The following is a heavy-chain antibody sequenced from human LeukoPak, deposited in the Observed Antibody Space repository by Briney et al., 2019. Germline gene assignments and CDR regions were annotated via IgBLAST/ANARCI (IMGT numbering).Heavy chain of an antibody. CDR3: ASLVCSSTSCYTGGRWFDP. V-gene: IGHV3-11*01. J-gene: IGHJ5*02. CDR2: ISSSGSTI. CDR1: GFTFSDYY. D-gene: IGHD2-2*02. Sequence: GGSLRLSCAASGFTFSDYYMSWIRQAPGKGLEWVSYISSSGSTIYYADSVKGRFTISRDNAKNSLYLQMNSLRAEGTAVYYCASLVCSSTSCYTGGRWFDPWGQGTLVTVSS.